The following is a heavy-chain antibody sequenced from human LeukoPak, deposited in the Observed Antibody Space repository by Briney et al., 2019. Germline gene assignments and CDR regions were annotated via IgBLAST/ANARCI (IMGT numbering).Heavy chain of an antibody. CDR3: ARGSHGSYYDSSGYYDPHYGMDV. V-gene: IGHV6-1*01. D-gene: IGHD3-22*01. Sequence: SQTLSLTCAISGDSVSSNSAAWNWIRQSPSRGLEWLGRTYYRSKWYNDYAVSVKSRINITPDTSKNQFSLQLNSVTPEHTAVYYCARGSHGSYYDSSGYYDPHYGMDVWGQGTTVTVSS. CDR1: GDSVSSNSAA. CDR2: TYYRSKWYN. J-gene: IGHJ6*02.